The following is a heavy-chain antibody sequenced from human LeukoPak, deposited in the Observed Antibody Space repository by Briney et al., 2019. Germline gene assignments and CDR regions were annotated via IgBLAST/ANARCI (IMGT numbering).Heavy chain of an antibody. CDR2: INHSGST. CDR1: GGSFSGYY. J-gene: IGHJ5*02. D-gene: IGHD3-16*01. Sequence: SETLSLTCAVYGGSFSGYYWSWIRQPPGKGLEWIGEINHSGSTNYNPSLKSRVTISADTSKNQFSLKLSSVTAADTAVYYCARGVRWGTNWFDPWGQGTLVTVSS. CDR3: ARGVRWGTNWFDP. V-gene: IGHV4-34*01.